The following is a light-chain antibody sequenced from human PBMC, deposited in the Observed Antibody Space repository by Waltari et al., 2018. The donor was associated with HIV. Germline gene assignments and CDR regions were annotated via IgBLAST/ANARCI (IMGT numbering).Light chain of an antibody. CDR2: EVS. CDR3: SSFAASNTYV. CDR1: SSDVGGYNY. V-gene: IGLV2-8*01. J-gene: IGLJ1*01. Sequence: QSALTQPPSASGSPGQSVTISCTGTSSDVGGYNYVSWYQQHPGKAPKLMIYEVSKRPSGVPYRFSGSKSGNTASLTVSGLQADDEADYYCSSFAASNTYVFGTGTKVTVL.